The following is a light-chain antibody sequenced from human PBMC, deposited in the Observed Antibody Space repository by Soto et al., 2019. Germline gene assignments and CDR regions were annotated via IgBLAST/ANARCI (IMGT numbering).Light chain of an antibody. Sequence: DVVMIQSPFSLPVTLGQPASISCRSSQSLVSTDGNTHLHWFHQRPGQSPRRLSYNVSSRDSGVPDRVRGSGAGTDFTLKFSRVEAEDVGVYYCMQSTHWPRTFGQGTKLEIK. J-gene: IGKJ2*01. V-gene: IGKV2-30*01. CDR3: MQSTHWPRT. CDR2: NVS. CDR1: QSLVSTDGNTH.